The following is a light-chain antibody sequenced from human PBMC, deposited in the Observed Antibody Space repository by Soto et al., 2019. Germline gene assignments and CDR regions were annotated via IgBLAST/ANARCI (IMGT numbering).Light chain of an antibody. CDR1: QSISTY. CDR2: AAS. CDR3: QQSYSTPRT. V-gene: IGKV1-39*01. Sequence: DIQMTPPPSSLSASVGDRVTITCRASQSISTYLNWYQQKVGKAPKLLIYAASSLQRGVTSRFRGSGSGTDFTLTISSLQPEDFATYYCQQSYSTPRTFGQGTKLEIK. J-gene: IGKJ2*02.